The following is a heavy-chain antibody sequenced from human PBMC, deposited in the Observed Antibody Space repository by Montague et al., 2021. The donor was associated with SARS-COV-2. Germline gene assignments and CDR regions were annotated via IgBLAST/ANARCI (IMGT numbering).Heavy chain of an antibody. Sequence: SETLSLTCTVSGGSISSYYWSWIRQPPGKGLEWIGYVYNSATTIYNPSLKSRVTISEDPSKNHFSLRLSSVTAADTAVYYCARGEAVVRTGGVRLAPFDPWGQGILVTVSS. CDR3: ARGEAVVRTGGVRLAPFDP. D-gene: IGHD2-8*02. J-gene: IGHJ5*02. CDR1: GGSISSYY. V-gene: IGHV4-59*12. CDR2: VYNSATT.